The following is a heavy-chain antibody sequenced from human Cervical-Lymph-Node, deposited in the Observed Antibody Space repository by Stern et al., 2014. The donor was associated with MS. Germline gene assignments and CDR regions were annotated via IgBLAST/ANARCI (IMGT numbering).Heavy chain of an antibody. CDR1: GASVSSGGYY. Sequence: QVQLVESGPGLVKPSQTVSLTCTVSGASVSSGGYYWSWIRQHPGKGLEWVGYIYYTGSTYYNPSLKSRVTISLDTSNNRFSLRLSSVTAADTAVYFCARGATINDFDFWGQGTLVTVSS. CDR3: ARGATINDFDF. D-gene: IGHD5-12*01. CDR2: IYYTGST. V-gene: IGHV4-31*03. J-gene: IGHJ4*02.